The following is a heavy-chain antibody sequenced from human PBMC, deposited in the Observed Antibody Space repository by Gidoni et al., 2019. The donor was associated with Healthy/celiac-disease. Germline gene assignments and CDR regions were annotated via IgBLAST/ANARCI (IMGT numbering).Heavy chain of an antibody. CDR2: SSGSGGST. Sequence: EVQLLESGGGLVQTGGALRRSCAASGFTFSSYAMSWVRQAPGKGLEWVSASSGSGGSTYYADSVKGRFTISRDNSKNTLYLQMNSLRAEDTAVYYCAKDPFTFGGVIVRFDPWGQGTLVTVSS. J-gene: IGHJ5*02. D-gene: IGHD3-16*02. V-gene: IGHV3-23*01. CDR1: GFTFSSYA. CDR3: AKDPFTFGGVIVRFDP.